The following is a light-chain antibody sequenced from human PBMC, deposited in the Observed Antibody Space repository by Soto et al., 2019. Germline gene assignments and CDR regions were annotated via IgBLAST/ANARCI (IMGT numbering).Light chain of an antibody. Sequence: QSVLSQPRSVSGSPGQSVTISCTGTSSDVGGYNYVSWYQQHPGKAPKLMIYDVSKRPSGVPDRFSGSKSGNTASLTISGLQAEDEADYYCCSYAGSYTLYVFGTRTKVTVL. CDR2: DVS. CDR3: CSYAGSYTLYV. CDR1: SSDVGGYNY. J-gene: IGLJ1*01. V-gene: IGLV2-11*01.